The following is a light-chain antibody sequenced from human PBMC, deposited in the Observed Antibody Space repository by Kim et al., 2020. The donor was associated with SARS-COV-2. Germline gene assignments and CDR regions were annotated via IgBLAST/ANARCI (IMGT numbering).Light chain of an antibody. CDR1: QSISSN. J-gene: IGKJ5*01. CDR3: QQYDKWPMT. Sequence: VSPGDRANLPCRASQSISSNLAWYQQNPGQAPRLLIYGASTRATDTPARFSGSGSGTEFTLTITGLQSEDFAVYYCQQYDKWPMTFGQGTRLEIK. CDR2: GAS. V-gene: IGKV3-15*01.